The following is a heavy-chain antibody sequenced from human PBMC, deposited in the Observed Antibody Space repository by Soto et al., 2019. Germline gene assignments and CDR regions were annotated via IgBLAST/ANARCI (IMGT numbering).Heavy chain of an antibody. J-gene: IGHJ4*02. V-gene: IGHV3-48*02. Sequence: EVQLVESGGGLVQPGGSLRLSCAASAFAFSTYNMNWVRQAPGKGLEWLSYISSSSDSIYYADSVKGRFTISRDNAEKSLYLQMKSLRDEDTAVYYCERDSYDSSGPGYWGQGTLVTVSS. CDR3: ERDSYDSSGPGY. CDR1: AFAFSTYN. D-gene: IGHD3-22*01. CDR2: ISSSSDSI.